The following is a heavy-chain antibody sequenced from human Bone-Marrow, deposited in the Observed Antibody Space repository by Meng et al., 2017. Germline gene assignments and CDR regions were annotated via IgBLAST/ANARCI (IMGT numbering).Heavy chain of an antibody. V-gene: IGHV1-2*06. CDR1: GYSFTGYY. CDR2: IHPDSGNT. J-gene: IGHJ4*02. CDR3: ARGTPGRSYSDY. D-gene: IGHD3-10*01. Sequence: QVQLVQSGAEVKKPGASVKVSCKASGYSFTGYYMHWVRQAPGQGLEWMVRIHPDSGNTNYAQTLQGRLTMTTDISTSTAYMELRSLRSDDTAVYYCARGTPGRSYSDYWGQGTLVTVSS.